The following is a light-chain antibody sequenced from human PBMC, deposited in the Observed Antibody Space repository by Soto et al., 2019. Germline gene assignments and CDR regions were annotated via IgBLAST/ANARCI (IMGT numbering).Light chain of an antibody. CDR1: QSISSY. Sequence: DIQMTQSPSSLSASVGDRVTITCRASQSISSYLNWYQQKPGKAPKLLIYAASSLQSGVPSRFSGSGSGTDFTLTISSLQPEDFATYYCQQSYSTLRTFGPGTRWIS. CDR3: QQSYSTLRT. CDR2: AAS. V-gene: IGKV1-39*01. J-gene: IGKJ3*01.